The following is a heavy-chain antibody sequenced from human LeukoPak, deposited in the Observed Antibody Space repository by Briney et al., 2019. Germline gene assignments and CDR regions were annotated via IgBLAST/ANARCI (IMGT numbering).Heavy chain of an antibody. D-gene: IGHD3-22*01. CDR3: ARVTTKIAGPPYSSGYQDIDY. V-gene: IGHV4-30-4*01. J-gene: IGHJ4*02. CDR2: IYYSGST. CDR1: GGSISSGDYY. Sequence: SGTLSLTCTVSGGSISSGDYYWSWIRQPPGKGLEWIGYIYYSGSTYYNPSLKSRVTISVDTSKNQFSLKLSSVTAADTAVYHCARVTTKIAGPPYSSGYQDIDYWGQGTLVTVSS.